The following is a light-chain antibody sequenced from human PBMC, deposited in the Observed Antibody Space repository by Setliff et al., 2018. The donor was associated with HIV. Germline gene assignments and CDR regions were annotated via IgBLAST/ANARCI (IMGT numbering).Light chain of an antibody. CDR3: CSYAGSRIFYV. CDR1: SSDVGSYNL. V-gene: IGLV2-23*02. J-gene: IGLJ1*01. CDR2: EVS. Sequence: QSALTQPASVSGSPGQSITISCTGTSSDVGSYNLVSWYQQHPGKAPKLMIYEVSKRPSGVSNRFSGSKSGNTASLTISGLQAEDEADYYCCSYAGSRIFYVFGTGTSHRP.